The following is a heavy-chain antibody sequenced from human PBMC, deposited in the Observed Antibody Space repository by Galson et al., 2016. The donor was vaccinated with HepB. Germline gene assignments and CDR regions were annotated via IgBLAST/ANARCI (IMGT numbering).Heavy chain of an antibody. Sequence: ETLSLTCTVAGDSISSYYWSWIRQPAGKGLEWIGRIYTSGRTDYNPSPESRLTMAIDTSNNQFPLTLSSVTAADTAAYYCAREESGYWGGGGCSTDFYYYMEVWGKGTTVTVSS. D-gene: IGHD2-15*01. CDR2: IYTSGRT. CDR1: GDSISSYY. J-gene: IGHJ6*03. CDR3: AREESGYWGGGGCSTDFYYYMEV. V-gene: IGHV4-4*07.